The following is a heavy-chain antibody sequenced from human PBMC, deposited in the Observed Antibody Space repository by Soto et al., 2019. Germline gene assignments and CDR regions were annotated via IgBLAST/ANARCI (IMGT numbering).Heavy chain of an antibody. J-gene: IGHJ5*02. CDR3: AKSRTATTSCYGS. CDR2: ISASGGGT. D-gene: IGHD2-2*01. Sequence: TWVRRAPGKGLEWVSAISASGGGTFYADSVKGRFIISRDSSKNTLYLQMNSLRVEDTAVYYCAKSRTATTSCYGSWGQGTMVTVSS. V-gene: IGHV3-23*01.